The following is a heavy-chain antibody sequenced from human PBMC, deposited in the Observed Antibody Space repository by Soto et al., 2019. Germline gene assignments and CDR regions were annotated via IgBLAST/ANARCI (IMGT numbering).Heavy chain of an antibody. CDR1: GGSISSSSYY. J-gene: IGHJ4*02. D-gene: IGHD6-13*01. CDR2: IYYSGST. CDR3: ATPYRRSLEFDY. V-gene: IGHV4-39*01. Sequence: QLQLQESGPGLVKPSETLSLTCTVSGGSISSSSYYWGWIRQPPGKGLEWIGSIYYSGSTYYNPSLKRRVSISVDTSKNQFSMKLSSVTAADTAVYYCATPYRRSLEFDYWGQGTLVTVSS.